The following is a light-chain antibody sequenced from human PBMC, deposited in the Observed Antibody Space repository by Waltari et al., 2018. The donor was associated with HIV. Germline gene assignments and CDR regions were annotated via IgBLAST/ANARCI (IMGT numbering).Light chain of an antibody. CDR3: QQDYSTPLT. J-gene: IGKJ4*01. Sequence: DIVMTQSPDSLAVSLVEMATINWTSTPSVLSSSNNKNYLAWYQQKPGQPPKLLIYWASTRESGVPDRVSGSGSGTDFTLTISSLQAEDVAVYYCQQDYSTPLTFGGGTKVEIK. V-gene: IGKV4-1*01. CDR1: PSVLSSSNNKNY. CDR2: WAS.